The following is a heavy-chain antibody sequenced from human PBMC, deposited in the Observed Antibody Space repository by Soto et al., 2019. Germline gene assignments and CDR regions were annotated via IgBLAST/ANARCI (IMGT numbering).Heavy chain of an antibody. Sequence: QVQLVQSGAAVKKPGSSVKVSCKASGGTFSSYTISWVRQAPGQGLEWMGRIIPILGIANYAQKFQGRVTITADKSTSTAYMEVSSLRSEDTAVYYCARDGVGTYYYDSSGYDGWGQGTLVTVSS. CDR3: ARDGVGTYYYDSSGYDG. CDR1: GGTFSSYT. CDR2: IIPILGIA. J-gene: IGHJ4*02. V-gene: IGHV1-69*08. D-gene: IGHD3-22*01.